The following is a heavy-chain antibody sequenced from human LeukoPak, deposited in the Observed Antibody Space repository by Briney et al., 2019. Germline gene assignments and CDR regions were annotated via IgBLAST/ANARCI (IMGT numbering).Heavy chain of an antibody. V-gene: IGHV3-33*01. J-gene: IGHJ4*02. CDR2: IWYDGSEK. D-gene: IGHD5-18*01. CDR1: GFTFSQFG. Sequence: SGGSLRLSCAASGFTFSQFGMHWVRQAPGKGLEWVAIIWYDGSEKFYGDSVKGRFTISRDNSKNTLYLQMNSLRAEDTAVYYCASPGRIQLWFYFDYWGQGTLVTVSS. CDR3: ASPGRIQLWFYFDY.